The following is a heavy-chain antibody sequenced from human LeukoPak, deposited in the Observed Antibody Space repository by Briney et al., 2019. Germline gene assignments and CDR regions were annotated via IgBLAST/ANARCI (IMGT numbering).Heavy chain of an antibody. J-gene: IGHJ4*02. Sequence: SQTLSLTCTVSGGSISSGSYYWSWIRQPPGKGLEWIAYIDYSGHTNYNPSLKSRLTISSDTSKNQLSLKLSSVTTADTAVYYCARVGSWYYFDYWGQGTLVTVSS. V-gene: IGHV4-61*01. D-gene: IGHD6-13*01. CDR1: GGSISSGSYY. CDR3: ARVGSWYYFDY. CDR2: IDYSGHT.